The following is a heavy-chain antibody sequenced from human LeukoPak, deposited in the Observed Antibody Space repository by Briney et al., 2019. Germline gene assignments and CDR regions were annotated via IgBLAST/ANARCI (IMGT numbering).Heavy chain of an antibody. J-gene: IGHJ4*02. Sequence: GGSLRLSCAASRFTVSSNYMSWVRQAPGKGLEWVSVIYSGGSTYYADSVKGRFTISRDSAKNSLYLQMNNLRAEDTAVYYCARGGVGVRYSDYWGQGTLVTVSS. CDR1: RFTVSSNY. D-gene: IGHD1-26*01. V-gene: IGHV3-53*01. CDR3: ARGGVGVRYSDY. CDR2: IYSGGST.